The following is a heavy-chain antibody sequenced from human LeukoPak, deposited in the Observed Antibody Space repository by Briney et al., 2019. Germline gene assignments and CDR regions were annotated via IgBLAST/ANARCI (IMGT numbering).Heavy chain of an antibody. CDR2: IYSGGST. J-gene: IGHJ4*02. CDR1: GFTVSSNY. Sequence: PGGSLRLSCAASGFTVSSNYMSWVRQAPGKGLEGVSVIYSGGSTYYADSVKGRFTISSDNSKNTLYLQMNSLRAEDTAVYYCARDKTGTTYGYFDYWGQGTLVTASS. CDR3: ARDKTGTTYGYFDY. V-gene: IGHV3-66*02. D-gene: IGHD1-7*01.